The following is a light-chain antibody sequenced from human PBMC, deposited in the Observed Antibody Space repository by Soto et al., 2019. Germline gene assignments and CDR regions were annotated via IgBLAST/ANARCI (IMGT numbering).Light chain of an antibody. CDR1: SGHNTYA. CDR2: LNSDGSH. J-gene: IGLJ3*02. CDR3: QTWGTGSWV. V-gene: IGLV4-69*01. Sequence: QLVLTQSPSASASLGASVKLTCTLSSGHNTYAIAWHQQQPEKGPRYLMKLNSDGSHSKGDGIPDRFSGSSSGAERYLTISSLQSEDEADYYCQTWGTGSWVFGGGTPLPVL.